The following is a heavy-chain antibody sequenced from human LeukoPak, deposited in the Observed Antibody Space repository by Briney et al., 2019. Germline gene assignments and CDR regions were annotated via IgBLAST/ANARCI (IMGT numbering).Heavy chain of an antibody. CDR2: TYYRSKWFF. CDR3: AREIEAQTTYCAFDI. J-gene: IGHJ3*02. Sequence: QTLSLTCAISGDSVSSNSAAWNWIRQSPSRGLEWLGRTYYRSKWFFNYEVSVRSRITINPDTSKNQFSLQLNSVTPEDTAVYFCAREIEAQTTYCAFDIWGQGTMVTVSS. V-gene: IGHV6-1*01. D-gene: IGHD2-21*01. CDR1: GDSVSSNSAA.